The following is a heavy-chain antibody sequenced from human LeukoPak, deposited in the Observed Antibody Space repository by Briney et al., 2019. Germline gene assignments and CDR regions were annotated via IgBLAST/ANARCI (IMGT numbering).Heavy chain of an antibody. Sequence: SETLSLTCAVSGGSISSGGYSWSWIRQPPGKGLEWIGYIYHSGSTYYNPSLKSRVTISVDRSKNQFSLKLSSVTAADTAVYYCARVLLWSGENAFDIWGQGTMVTVSS. V-gene: IGHV4-30-2*01. CDR3: ARVLLWSGENAFDI. J-gene: IGHJ3*02. D-gene: IGHD3-10*01. CDR1: GGSISSGGYS. CDR2: IYHSGST.